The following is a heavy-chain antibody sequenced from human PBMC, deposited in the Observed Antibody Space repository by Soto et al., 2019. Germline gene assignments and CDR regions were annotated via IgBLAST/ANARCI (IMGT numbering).Heavy chain of an antibody. J-gene: IGHJ2*01. Sequence: EVQLLESGGGLVQPGGSLRLSCAASGFTFSSYAMSWVRQAPGKGLEWVSAISGSGGSTYYADSVKVRFTISGDNSKNTLDLQMNSLRAEDTAVYYCAKRSGGSDWYFDLWVRGTLVTVSS. CDR3: AKRSGGSDWYFDL. V-gene: IGHV3-23*01. CDR2: ISGSGGST. CDR1: GFTFSSYA. D-gene: IGHD2-15*01.